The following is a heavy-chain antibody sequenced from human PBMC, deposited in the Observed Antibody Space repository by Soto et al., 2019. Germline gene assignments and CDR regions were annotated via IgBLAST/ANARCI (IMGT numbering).Heavy chain of an antibody. CDR1: GGSFTSNNW. Sequence: PSETLSLTCAVSGGSFTSNNWWTWVRQPPGQGLEWIGEIYRTGSTNYNPSLKSRVTISLDKSENQFSLKVTSLTAADTAVYYCARCPGVRYFDWLPCNFDYWVQGTLVTVSS. J-gene: IGHJ4*02. V-gene: IGHV4-4*02. CDR3: ARCPGVRYFDWLPCNFDY. D-gene: IGHD3-9*01. CDR2: IYRTGST.